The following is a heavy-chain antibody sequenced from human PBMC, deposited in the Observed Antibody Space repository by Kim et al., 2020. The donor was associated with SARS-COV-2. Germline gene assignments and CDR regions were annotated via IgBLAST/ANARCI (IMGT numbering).Heavy chain of an antibody. J-gene: IGHJ4*02. D-gene: IGHD6-6*01. V-gene: IGHV1-46*01. CDR3: ARVGDSSSSGFDY. Sequence: AQKFQGRVTMTRDTSTSTVYMERSSLRSADTAVYYCARVGDSSSSGFDYWGQGTLVTVSS.